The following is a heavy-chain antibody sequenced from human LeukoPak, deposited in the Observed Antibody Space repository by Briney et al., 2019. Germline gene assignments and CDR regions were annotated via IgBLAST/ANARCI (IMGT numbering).Heavy chain of an antibody. CDR3: AKAQIAVAVPGWFDP. CDR1: GFTFSSYG. J-gene: IGHJ5*02. V-gene: IGHV3-23*01. Sequence: GGSLRLSCAASGFTFSSYGMSWVRQAPGKGLEWVSAISGSGGSTYYADSVKGRFTISRDNSKNTLYLQMNSLRAEDTAVYYCAKAQIAVAVPGWFDPWGQGTLVTVSS. CDR2: ISGSGGST. D-gene: IGHD6-19*01.